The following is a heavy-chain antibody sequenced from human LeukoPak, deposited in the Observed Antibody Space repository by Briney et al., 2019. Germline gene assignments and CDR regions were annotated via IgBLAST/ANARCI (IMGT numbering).Heavy chain of an antibody. Sequence: SETLSLTCTVSGGSISSSSYYWGWIRQPPGKGLEWIGSIYYSGSTYYNPSLKSRVTISVDTSKNQFSLKLSSVTAADTAVYYCARVPNYCSGGSCYLSYYFDYWGQGTLVTVSS. D-gene: IGHD2-15*01. V-gene: IGHV4-39*07. CDR3: ARVPNYCSGGSCYLSYYFDY. CDR2: IYYSGST. CDR1: GGSISSSSYY. J-gene: IGHJ4*02.